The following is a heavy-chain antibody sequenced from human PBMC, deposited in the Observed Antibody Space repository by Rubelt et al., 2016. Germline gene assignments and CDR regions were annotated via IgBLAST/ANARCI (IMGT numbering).Heavy chain of an antibody. J-gene: IGHJ4*02. CDR1: GGSFSGYY. CDR3: ARQGGYYDSSGQIDY. D-gene: IGHD3-22*01. CDR2: INHSGST. Sequence: QVQLQQWGAGLLKPSETLSLTCAVYGGSFSGYYWSWIRQPPGKGLEWIGEINHSGSTNCNPSLRSRVTISVDTAKNQFSLKLSSGTAADTAVYYCARQGGYYDSSGQIDYWGQGTLVTVSS. V-gene: IGHV4-34*01.